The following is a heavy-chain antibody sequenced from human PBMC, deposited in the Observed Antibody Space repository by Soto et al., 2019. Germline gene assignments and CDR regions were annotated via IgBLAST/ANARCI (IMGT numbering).Heavy chain of an antibody. CDR3: ARVGYYYDSSGYYYHFDY. D-gene: IGHD3-22*01. Sequence: QVQLVQSVAEVKKPGSSVKVSCKASGGTFSSYAISWVRQAPGHGLEWMGGIIPIFGTANYAQKFQGRVTITADKSTRTAYMELSSLRSEDTAVYYCARVGYYYDSSGYYYHFDYWGQGTLVTVSS. J-gene: IGHJ4*02. CDR1: GGTFSSYA. CDR2: IIPIFGTA. V-gene: IGHV1-69*06.